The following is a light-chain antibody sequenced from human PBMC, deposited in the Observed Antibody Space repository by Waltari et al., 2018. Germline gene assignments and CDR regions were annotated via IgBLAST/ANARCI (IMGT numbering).Light chain of an antibody. V-gene: IGKV4-1*01. J-gene: IGKJ1*01. CDR2: WAS. CDR1: QSVLYSSNNKNY. Sequence: DIVMTQSPDSLAVSLGERATINCKSSQSVLYSSNNKNYLAWYQQKPGQPPKLLIYWASTRESWVPDRFSGSGSGTDFTLTISSLQAEDVAVYYCQQYYSNPRMFGQGTKVEIK. CDR3: QQYYSNPRM.